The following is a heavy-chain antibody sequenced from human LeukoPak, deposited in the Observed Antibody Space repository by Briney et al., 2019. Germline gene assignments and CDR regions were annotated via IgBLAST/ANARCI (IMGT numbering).Heavy chain of an antibody. CDR3: ASSPLYSGSYYFDY. Sequence: ASVKVSCKASGYTFTSYGISWVRQDPGQGLEWMGWISAYNGNTNYAQKLQGRVTMTTDTSTSTAYMELRSLRSDDTAVYYCASSPLYSGSYYFDYWGQGTLVTVSS. J-gene: IGHJ4*02. D-gene: IGHD1-26*01. CDR2: ISAYNGNT. CDR1: GYTFTSYG. V-gene: IGHV1-18*01.